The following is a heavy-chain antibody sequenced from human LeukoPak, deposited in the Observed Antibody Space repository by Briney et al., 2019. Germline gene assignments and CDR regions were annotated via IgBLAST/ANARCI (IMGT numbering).Heavy chain of an antibody. J-gene: IGHJ4*02. CDR1: GFTFSRYW. V-gene: IGHV3-30*02. CDR3: AKDLRYCSGGTCYNPVYYFDY. CDR2: IRYDGSNK. D-gene: IGHD2-15*01. Sequence: GGSLRLSCAASGFTFSRYWMSWVRQAPGKGLAWVAFIRYDGSNKYYADSVKGRFTISRDNSKITLYLQMNSLRAEDTAVYYCAKDLRYCSGGTCYNPVYYFDYWGQGTLVTVSS.